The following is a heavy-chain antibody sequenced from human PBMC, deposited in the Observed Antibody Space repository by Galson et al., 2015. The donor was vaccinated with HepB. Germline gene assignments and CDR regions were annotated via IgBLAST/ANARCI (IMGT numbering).Heavy chain of an antibody. D-gene: IGHD1-14*01. CDR3: ARLTTRGGWFDP. J-gene: IGHJ5*02. V-gene: IGHV4-30-4*01. CDR1: GGSISSGDPY. Sequence: TLSLTCTVSGGSISSGDPYWSWIRQPPGKALECIGDIYYSGRTYYSPSLRSQVTISIHTSKNQFSLKLSSVTAADTAVYYCARLTTRGGWFDPWGPGTLVTVSS. CDR2: IYYSGRT.